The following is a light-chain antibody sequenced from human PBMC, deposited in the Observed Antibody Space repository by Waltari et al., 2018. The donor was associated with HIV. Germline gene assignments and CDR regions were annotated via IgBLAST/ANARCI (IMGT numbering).Light chain of an antibody. CDR2: HSS. V-gene: IGKV3D-15*01. Sequence: DILLTQSPATISVSPGGRVTVSCRASQNVDDKLARYQQKPGQSPRLLIYHSSVRAAGVPTRFGGAGSATNFTLTITGLQSEDFTLYFCQQYHHWPPLTFGGGSRVELK. J-gene: IGKJ4*01. CDR3: QQYHHWPPLT. CDR1: QNVDDK.